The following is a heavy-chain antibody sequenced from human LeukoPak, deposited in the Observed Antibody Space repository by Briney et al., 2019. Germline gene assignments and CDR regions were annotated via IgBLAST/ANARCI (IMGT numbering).Heavy chain of an antibody. V-gene: IGHV3-30*02. CDR3: EKEFAGSHYYFYYMDV. Sequence: GGSLRLSCAASGFTFSNYGMHWVRQAPGKGLEWVAFIRYDGSDKYYADSVKGRLTISRDNSKKTLYLQVNSLRAEDTAVYYCEKEFAGSHYYFYYMDVWGKGTTVTVSS. D-gene: IGHD3-10*01. CDR1: GFTFSNYG. CDR2: IRYDGSDK. J-gene: IGHJ6*03.